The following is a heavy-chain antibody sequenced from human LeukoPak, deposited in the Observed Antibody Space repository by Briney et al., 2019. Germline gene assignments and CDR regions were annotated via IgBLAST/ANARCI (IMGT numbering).Heavy chain of an antibody. D-gene: IGHD3-3*01. J-gene: IGHJ4*02. Sequence: GASVKVSCKASGYTFNSHDINWVRQATGQGLEWMGWMNPYSGNTGYAQKFQGRVTMTRDTSINTAYLEFYSLRSEDTAVYYCARAVLRFLEWVDYWGQGTLVTVSS. CDR3: ARAVLRFLEWVDY. V-gene: IGHV1-8*01. CDR2: MNPYSGNT. CDR1: GYTFNSHD.